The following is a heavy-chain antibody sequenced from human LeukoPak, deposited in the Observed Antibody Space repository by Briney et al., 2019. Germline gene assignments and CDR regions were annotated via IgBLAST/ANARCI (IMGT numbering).Heavy chain of an antibody. J-gene: IGHJ4*02. D-gene: IGHD3-22*01. CDR1: GGSIRSYY. Sequence: SETLSLTCTVSGGSIRSYYWSWIRQPPGKGLEWIGYIYYIGGTNYNPSLKSRVTTSLDTSKNQFSLKLNSVTAADTAVYYCARRYDTSGRLDYWGQGTLVTVSS. CDR2: IYYIGGT. CDR3: ARRYDTSGRLDY. V-gene: IGHV4-59*08.